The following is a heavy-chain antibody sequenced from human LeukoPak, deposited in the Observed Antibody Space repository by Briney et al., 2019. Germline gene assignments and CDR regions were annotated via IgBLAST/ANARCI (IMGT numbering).Heavy chain of an antibody. J-gene: IGHJ4*02. CDR2: VNHSGYT. CDR1: GTSFSSYY. CDR3: ARMTTGHDF. V-gene: IGHV4-34*01. Sequence: SETLSLTCAVSGTSFSSYYCSWIRQPPGKGLEWIGEVNHSGYTNDNPSLKSRLTISVDTSKNQFSLRLRSVTAADTGVYFCARMTTGHDFWGQGTLVTVSS. D-gene: IGHD4-17*01.